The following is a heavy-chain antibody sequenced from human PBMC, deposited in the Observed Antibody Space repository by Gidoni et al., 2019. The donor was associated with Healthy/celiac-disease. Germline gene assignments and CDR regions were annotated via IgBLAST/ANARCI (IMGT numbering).Heavy chain of an antibody. CDR1: GFTFSSYA. D-gene: IGHD3-16*01. CDR3: AKDLGVFREGSDY. V-gene: IGHV3-23*04. J-gene: IGHJ4*02. CDR2: ISGSGGST. Sequence: EVQLVESGGGLVQPGGSLRLSCAASGFTFSSYAMSWVRQAPGKGLEWVSAISGSGGSTYYTDSVKGRFTISRDNSKNTLYLQMNSRRAEDTAVYYCAKDLGVFREGSDYWGQGTLVTVSS.